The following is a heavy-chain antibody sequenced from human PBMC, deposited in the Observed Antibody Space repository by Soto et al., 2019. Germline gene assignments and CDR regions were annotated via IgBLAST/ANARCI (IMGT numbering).Heavy chain of an antibody. Sequence: ASVKVSCKASGYTFTGHAIHWVRQAPGQRLEWMGWINAGNGNTKYSQKFQGRVTITRDTSASTAYMELSSLRSEDTAVYYCARDGVVTQGYFDYWGQRTLFTVSS. V-gene: IGHV1-3*01. J-gene: IGHJ4*02. CDR3: ARDGVVTQGYFDY. D-gene: IGHD2-15*01. CDR2: INAGNGNT. CDR1: GYTFTGHA.